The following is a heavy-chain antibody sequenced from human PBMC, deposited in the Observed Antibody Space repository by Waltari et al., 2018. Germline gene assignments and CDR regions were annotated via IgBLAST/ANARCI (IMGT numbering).Heavy chain of an antibody. CDR2: ISNDGSNK. D-gene: IGHD6-13*01. Sequence: QVHLVESGGGVVQPGGSLRLSCAASGFTFGSHSMHWVRRAPGKGLEWVAVISNDGSNKNYAVSVEGRFTISRDNSKNTLNLQMDGLRAEDTAVYYCARDNPYSSSWLLFFDTFDVWGQGTMVTVSS. CDR3: ARDNPYSSSWLLFFDTFDV. V-gene: IGHV3-30-3*01. CDR1: GFTFGSHS. J-gene: IGHJ3*01.